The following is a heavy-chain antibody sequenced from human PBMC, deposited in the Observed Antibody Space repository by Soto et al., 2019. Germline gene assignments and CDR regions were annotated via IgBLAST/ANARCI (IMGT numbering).Heavy chain of an antibody. CDR2: ISYDGSNK. CDR3: ARWGNYDILTGYYQFDY. V-gene: IGHV3-30-3*01. D-gene: IGHD3-9*01. CDR1: GFTFSSYA. Sequence: PGGSLRLSCAASGFTFSSYAMHWVRQAPGKGLEWVAVISYDGSNKYYADSVKGRFTISRDNSKNTLYLQMNSLRAEDTAVYYCARWGNYDILTGYYQFDYWGQGTLVTVSS. J-gene: IGHJ4*02.